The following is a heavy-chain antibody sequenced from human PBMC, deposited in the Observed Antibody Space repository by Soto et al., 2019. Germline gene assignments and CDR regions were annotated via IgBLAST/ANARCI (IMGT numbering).Heavy chain of an antibody. J-gene: IGHJ4*02. V-gene: IGHV1-69*13. D-gene: IGHD5-12*01. Sequence: GASVKVSCKASGGTFSSYAISWVRQAPGQGLEWMGGIIPIFGTANYAQKFQGRVTITADESTSTAYMELSSLRSEDTAVYYFARMDSGYPFDYWGQGTLVTVSS. CDR1: GGTFSSYA. CDR3: ARMDSGYPFDY. CDR2: IIPIFGTA.